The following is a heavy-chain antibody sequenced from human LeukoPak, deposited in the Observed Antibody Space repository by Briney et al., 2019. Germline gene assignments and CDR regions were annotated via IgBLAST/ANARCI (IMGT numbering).Heavy chain of an antibody. D-gene: IGHD4-17*01. CDR2: IYYRVST. CDR3: ARGGDYGDLRYFDY. V-gene: IGHV4-59*01. CDR1: GGSINNYY. J-gene: IGHJ4*02. Sequence: SETLSLTCTVSGGSINNYYWSWIRQPPGKGLEWIGYIYYRVSTNYNPSLKSRVTFSVEASKNQFSLKLNSVAASVTAVYYCARGGDYGDLRYFDYWGQGTLVTVSS.